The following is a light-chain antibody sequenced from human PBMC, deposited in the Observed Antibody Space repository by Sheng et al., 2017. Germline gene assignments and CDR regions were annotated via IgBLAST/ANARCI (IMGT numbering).Light chain of an antibody. Sequence: QSALTQPASVSGSPGQSITISCTGTSSDVGGYNYVSWYQQHPGKAPKLMIYDVSNRPSGVSNRFSGSKSGNTASLTISGLQAEDEADYYCSSYRNSSTVGGVFGTGTKVTVL. CDR2: DVS. V-gene: IGLV2-14*01. J-gene: IGLJ1*01. CDR3: SSYRNSSTVGGV. CDR1: SSDVGGYNY.